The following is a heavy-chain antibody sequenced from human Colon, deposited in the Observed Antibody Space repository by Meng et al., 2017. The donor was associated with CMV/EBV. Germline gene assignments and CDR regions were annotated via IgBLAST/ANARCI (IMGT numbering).Heavy chain of an antibody. D-gene: IGHD6-6*01. Sequence: QIPFKESRPTLVKPTQTCTLTCPFSGFSLSTITVGVGWIRQPPGKALEWLALIHEDDTNKYNPSLSNSLTVTRDTSKNQVFLTLTNVDPVDTGTYYCVQRHSSSTGEVHWGQGTLVTVSS. CDR3: VQRHSSSTGEVH. CDR2: IHEDDTN. J-gene: IGHJ4*02. V-gene: IGHV2-5*02. CDR1: GFSLSTITVG.